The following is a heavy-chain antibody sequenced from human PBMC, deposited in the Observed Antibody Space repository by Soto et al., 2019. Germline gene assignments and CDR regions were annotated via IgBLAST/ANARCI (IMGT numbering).Heavy chain of an antibody. D-gene: IGHD6-13*01. CDR1: GFTFSSYA. CDR2: ISGSGGST. J-gene: IGHJ4*02. V-gene: IGHV3-23*01. Sequence: GGSLRLSCAASGFTFSSYAMSWVRQAPGKGLEWVSAISGSGGSTYYADSVKGRFTTSRDNSKNTLYLQMNSLRAEDTAVYYRAKDRFSSSWFDYWGQGTLVTVSS. CDR3: AKDRFSSSWFDY.